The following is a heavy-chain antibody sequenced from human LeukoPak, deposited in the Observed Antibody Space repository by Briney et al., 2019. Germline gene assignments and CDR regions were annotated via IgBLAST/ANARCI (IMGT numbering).Heavy chain of an antibody. CDR1: GGSISSYY. CDR2: IYTSGST. D-gene: IGHD2-2*01. J-gene: IGHJ3*02. Sequence: NPSETLSLTCTVSGGSISSYYWSWIRQPPGKGLEWIGYIYTSGSTNYNPSLKSRVTISVDTSKNQFSLKLSSVTAADTAVYYCARQRWVYCSSTSCSYDAFDIWGRGTMVTVSS. V-gene: IGHV4-4*09. CDR3: ARQRWVYCSSTSCSYDAFDI.